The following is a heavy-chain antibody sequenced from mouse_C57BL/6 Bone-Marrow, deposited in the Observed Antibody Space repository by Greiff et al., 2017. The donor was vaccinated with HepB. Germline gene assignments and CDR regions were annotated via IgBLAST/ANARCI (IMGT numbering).Heavy chain of an antibody. CDR2: IRLKSDNYAT. V-gene: IGHV6-3*01. CDR1: GFTFSNYW. J-gene: IGHJ3*01. Sequence: EVKLMESGGGLVQPGGSMKLSCVASGFTFSNYWMNWVRQSPEKGLEWVAQIRLKSDNYATHYAESVKGRFTISRDDSKSSVYLQMNNLRAEDTGIYYCTEDYDYEGVWFAYWGQGTLVTVSA. D-gene: IGHD2-4*01. CDR3: TEDYDYEGVWFAY.